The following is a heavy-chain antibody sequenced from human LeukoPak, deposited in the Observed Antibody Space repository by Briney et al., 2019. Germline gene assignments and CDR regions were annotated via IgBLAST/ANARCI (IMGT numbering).Heavy chain of an antibody. Sequence: GGSLRLSCEASGFTFTTYSMTWVRQAPGKGLEWVSIISSGSSAIFSADALKGRFTISRDDAKNLLYLDMNSLRAEDTAVYYCARDGEVHSSNWYYFDSWGQGTLVTVSS. CDR3: ARDGEVHSSNWYYFDS. CDR1: GFTFTTYS. CDR2: ISSGSSAI. J-gene: IGHJ4*02. D-gene: IGHD6-13*01. V-gene: IGHV3-21*01.